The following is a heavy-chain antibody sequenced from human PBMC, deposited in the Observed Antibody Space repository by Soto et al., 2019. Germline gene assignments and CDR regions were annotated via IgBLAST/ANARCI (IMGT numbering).Heavy chain of an antibody. CDR1: GYTFTSYG. Sequence: QVQLVQSGAEVKKPGASVKVSCKASGYTFTSYGISWVRQAPGQGLEWMGWISAYNGNTNYAQKLQGRVTMTTDTSTSTAYMELRSLRSDDTDMYYCARQPRDTAMANWGYDYWGQGTLVTVSS. CDR2: ISAYNGNT. J-gene: IGHJ4*02. V-gene: IGHV1-18*01. CDR3: ARQPRDTAMANWGYDY. D-gene: IGHD5-18*01.